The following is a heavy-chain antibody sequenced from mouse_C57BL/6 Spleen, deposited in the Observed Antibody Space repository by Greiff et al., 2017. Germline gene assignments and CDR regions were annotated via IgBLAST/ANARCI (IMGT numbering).Heavy chain of an antibody. CDR2: IRNKANGYTT. CDR3: ARSSDDYDWYFDV. Sequence: EVKLVESGGGLVQPGGSLSLSCAASGFTFTDYYMSWVRQPPGKALEWLGFIRNKANGYTTEYSASVKGRFTISRDNSQSILYLQMNALRAEDSATYYCARSSDDYDWYFDVWGTGTTVTVSS. J-gene: IGHJ1*03. CDR1: GFTFTDYY. D-gene: IGHD2-4*01. V-gene: IGHV7-3*01.